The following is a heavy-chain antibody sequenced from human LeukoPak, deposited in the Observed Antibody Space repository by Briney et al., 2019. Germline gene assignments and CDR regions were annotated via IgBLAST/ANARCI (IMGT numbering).Heavy chain of an antibody. CDR3: AREGSGHGIYCSGGSCYTPNDAFDV. CDR2: IYTSGST. Sequence: PSQTLSLTCTVSGGSISSGSYYWSWIRQPAGRGLEWIGRIYTSGSTNYNPSLKSRVTISVDTSKNQFSLKLSSVTAADTAVYYCAREGSGHGIYCSGGSCYTPNDAFDVWGQGTMVTVSS. CDR1: GGSISSGSYY. J-gene: IGHJ3*01. V-gene: IGHV4-61*02. D-gene: IGHD2-15*01.